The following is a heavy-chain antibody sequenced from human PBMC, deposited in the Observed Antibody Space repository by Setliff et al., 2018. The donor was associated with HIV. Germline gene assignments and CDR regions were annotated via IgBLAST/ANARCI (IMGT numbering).Heavy chain of an antibody. CDR1: GSSFSSGIYY. CDR3: ARGTTSITFDY. Sequence: LTCNVSGSSFSSGIYYWTWIRQQPGKGLEWIGYISYSGSTYYNPSLKSRLTMSIDTSKSHFSLNLNSVTAADTAVYYCARGTTSITFDYWSQGTLVTSPQ. V-gene: IGHV4-31*03. CDR2: ISYSGST. D-gene: IGHD1-1*01. J-gene: IGHJ4*02.